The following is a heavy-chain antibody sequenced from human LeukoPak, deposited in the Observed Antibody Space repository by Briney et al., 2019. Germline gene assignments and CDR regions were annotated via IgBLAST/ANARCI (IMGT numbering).Heavy chain of an antibody. CDR3: ETSTRRLYVGYYYMDV. V-gene: IGHV1-69*05. CDR2: IIPIFGTA. CDR1: RGAFSSYA. Sequence: GSSVKVSCKASRGAFSSYAISWVRQRPGQGLEWMGGIIPIFGTANYAQKFQGRVTITTDESTSTAYMELSSLRSEDTAVYYCETSTRRLYVGYYYMDVWGKGTTVTVSS. D-gene: IGHD2-2*02. J-gene: IGHJ6*03.